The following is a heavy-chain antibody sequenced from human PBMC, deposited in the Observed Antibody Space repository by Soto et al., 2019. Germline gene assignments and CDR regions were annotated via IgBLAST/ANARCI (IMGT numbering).Heavy chain of an antibody. J-gene: IGHJ6*02. V-gene: IGHV1-69*04. CDR3: ARDSGYSYGSRGAPYGMDF. D-gene: IGHD5-18*01. CDR2: IIPILGIA. Sequence: SVKVSCKSSGGTFSSYTISWVRQAPGQGLEWMGRIIPILGIANYAQKFQGRVTITADKSTSTAYMELSSLRSEDTAVYYCARDSGYSYGSRGAPYGMDFLGQGTTVTVSS. CDR1: GGTFSSYT.